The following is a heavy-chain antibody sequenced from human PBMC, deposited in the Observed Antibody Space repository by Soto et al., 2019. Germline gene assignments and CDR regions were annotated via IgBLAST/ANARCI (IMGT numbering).Heavy chain of an antibody. CDR3: ARFTPSYDFWSGYYGSWFDP. Sequence: KTSETLSLTCAVYGGSFSGYYWSWIRQPPGKGLEWIGEINHSGSTNYNPSLKSRVTISVDTSKDQFSLKLSSVTAADTAVYYCARFTPSYDFWSGYYGSWFDPWGQGTLVTVSS. D-gene: IGHD3-3*01. J-gene: IGHJ5*02. CDR2: INHSGST. V-gene: IGHV4-34*01. CDR1: GGSFSGYY.